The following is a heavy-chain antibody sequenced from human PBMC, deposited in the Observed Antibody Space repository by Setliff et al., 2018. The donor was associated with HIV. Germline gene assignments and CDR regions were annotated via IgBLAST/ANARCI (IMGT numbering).Heavy chain of an antibody. V-gene: IGHV3-11*06. CDR2: INWRSEK. CDR3: VRDKSWAFDY. J-gene: IGHJ4*02. Sequence: LSLTCTVSGDSISSYYWSWIRQPPGKGLEWLCYINWRSEKYYADSVKGRFTISRDNGKNSLYLQMNSLRAEDTAVYYCVRDKSWAFDYWGQGTLVTVSS. CDR1: GDSISSYY.